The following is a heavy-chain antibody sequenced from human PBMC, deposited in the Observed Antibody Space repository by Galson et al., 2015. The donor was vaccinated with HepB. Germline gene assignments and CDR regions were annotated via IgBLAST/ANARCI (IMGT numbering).Heavy chain of an antibody. V-gene: IGHV3-48*02. CDR1: GFTFSSYS. J-gene: IGHJ3*02. CDR2: ISSSSSTI. D-gene: IGHD3-3*01. Sequence: SLRLSCAASGFTFSSYSMNWVRQAPGKGLEWVSYISSSSSTIYYADSVKGRFTISRDNAKNSLYLQMNSLRDEDTAVYYCARDTAPRPVITIFGVVTPPDAFDIWGQGTMVTVSS. CDR3: ARDTAPRPVITIFGVVTPPDAFDI.